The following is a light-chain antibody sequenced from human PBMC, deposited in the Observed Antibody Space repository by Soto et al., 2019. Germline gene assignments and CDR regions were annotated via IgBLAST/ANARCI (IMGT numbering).Light chain of an antibody. Sequence: DIQMTQSPSSLSASVGDRVTITCRASQNINNYLNWYQQKPGKAPKLMIYAASTLQRGVPSRFSGSGSGTEFTLTISSLQSEDFAVYYCQQYNNWPPWTFGQGTKVDIK. CDR2: AAS. CDR1: QNINNY. CDR3: QQYNNWPPWT. J-gene: IGKJ1*01. V-gene: IGKV1-39*01.